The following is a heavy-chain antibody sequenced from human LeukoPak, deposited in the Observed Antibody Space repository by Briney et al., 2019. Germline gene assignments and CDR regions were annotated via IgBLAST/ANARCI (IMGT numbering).Heavy chain of an antibody. CDR2: ISGSGGST. J-gene: IGHJ4*02. D-gene: IGHD5-18*01. CDR3: ARDQELWSGPLDY. Sequence: PGGSLRLSCAASGFTFSSYAMSWVRQAPGKGLEWVSAISGSGGSTYYADSVKGRFTISRDNSKNTLYLQMNSLRAEDTAVYYCARDQELWSGPLDYWGQGTLVTVSS. V-gene: IGHV3-23*01. CDR1: GFTFSSYA.